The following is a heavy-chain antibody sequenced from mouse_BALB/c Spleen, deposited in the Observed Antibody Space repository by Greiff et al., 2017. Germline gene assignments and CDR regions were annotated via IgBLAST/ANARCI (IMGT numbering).Heavy chain of an antibody. Sequence: EVQLVESGGGLVKLGGSLKLSCAASGFTFSSYYMSWVRQTPEKRLELVAAINSNGGSTYYPDTVKGRFTISRDNAKNTLYLQMSSLKSEDTALYYCARLGRWAMDYWGQGTSVTVSS. D-gene: IGHD4-1*01. J-gene: IGHJ4*01. CDR3: ARLGRWAMDY. CDR2: INSNGGST. CDR1: GFTFSSYY. V-gene: IGHV5-6-2*01.